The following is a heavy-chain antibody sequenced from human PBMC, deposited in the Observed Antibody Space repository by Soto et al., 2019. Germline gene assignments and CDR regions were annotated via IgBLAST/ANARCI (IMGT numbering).Heavy chain of an antibody. J-gene: IGHJ4*02. CDR3: AKRNLVVRPPFDY. CDR1: GFTFSSYA. D-gene: IGHD2-15*01. Sequence: GGSLRLSCAASGFTFSSYAMSWVRQAPGKGLEWVPTISGSGGGIYYADSVKGRFTISRDNSKNTLDLQMNSLRAEDTAVYYCAKRNLVVRPPFDYWGQGTLVTVSS. CDR2: ISGSGGGI. V-gene: IGHV3-23*01.